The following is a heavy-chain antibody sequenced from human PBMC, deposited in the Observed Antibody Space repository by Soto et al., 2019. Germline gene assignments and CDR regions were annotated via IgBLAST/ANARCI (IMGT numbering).Heavy chain of an antibody. D-gene: IGHD1-26*01. CDR3: ARAWDF. CDR1: GVSVSLYYQ. J-gene: IGHJ1*01. CDR2: ISYSGSP. V-gene: IGHV4-30-4*01. Sequence: LSLTCTVSGVSVSLYYQWICILQPPGKGLEWIGHISYSGSPDYHPSLRSRLSISVDTSKNQFSLKVKSVTAADTAVYYCARAWDFWGQAILVTVSS.